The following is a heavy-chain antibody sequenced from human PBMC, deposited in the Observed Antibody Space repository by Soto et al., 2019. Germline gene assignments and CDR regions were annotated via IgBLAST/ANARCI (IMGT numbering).Heavy chain of an antibody. CDR1: GFTFSSYA. CDR3: ASVRGMDV. V-gene: IGHV3-23*01. CDR2: ISSGGGST. Sequence: EVQPLESEGGLVQPGGSLRLSCAASGFTFSSYAMSWVRQAPGKGLEWVSSISSGGGSTYHADTVKGRFTISRDNSKNTLYLQMSSLRVDYTAVYYCASVRGMDVWGQGTTVTVSS. J-gene: IGHJ6*02.